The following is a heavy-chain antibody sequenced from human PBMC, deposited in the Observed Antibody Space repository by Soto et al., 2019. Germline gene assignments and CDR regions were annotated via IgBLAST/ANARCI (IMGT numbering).Heavy chain of an antibody. Sequence: ASVKVSFKASGDTFSDYYIHWVRQAPGQGLEWMGTVNPSGGHTTYSQHFLGRVTMTRDTSTSTLHMELTSLTSEDTAVYYCARGGHVVVVTAAMDYWGQGTLVTVSS. V-gene: IGHV1-46*01. CDR1: GDTFSDYY. D-gene: IGHD2-21*02. CDR3: ARGGHVVVVTAAMDY. CDR2: VNPSGGHT. J-gene: IGHJ4*02.